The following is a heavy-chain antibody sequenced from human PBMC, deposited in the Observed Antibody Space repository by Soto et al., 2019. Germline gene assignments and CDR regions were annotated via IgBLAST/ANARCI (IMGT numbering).Heavy chain of an antibody. CDR2: LYDVDGS. Sequence: DVQLVESGGGLIQPGESLRLSCSASGLTISGKKYVAWLRQAPGKGLEWVSALYDVDGSFYADSVKGRFTTSSDSSKTTVYLQMNDPRPDDTAVYYCATWHEREHAYDVWGQGTTVTVSS. J-gene: IGHJ3*01. D-gene: IGHD1-1*01. CDR1: GLTISGKKY. V-gene: IGHV3-53*01. CDR3: ATWHEREHAYDV.